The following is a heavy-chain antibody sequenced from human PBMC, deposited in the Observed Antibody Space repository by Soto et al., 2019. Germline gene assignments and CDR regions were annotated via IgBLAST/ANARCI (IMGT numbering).Heavy chain of an antibody. V-gene: IGHV3-30-3*01. D-gene: IGHD4-17*01. CDR3: ASNDYGDYVLGY. J-gene: IGHJ4*02. CDR1: GFTFSSYA. Sequence: QVQLVESGGGVVQPGRSLRLSCAASGFTFSSYAMHWVRQAPGKRLEWVAVISYDGSNKYYADSVKGRFTISRDNSKNTLYLQMNSLRAEDTAVYYCASNDYGDYVLGYWGQGTLVTVSS. CDR2: ISYDGSNK.